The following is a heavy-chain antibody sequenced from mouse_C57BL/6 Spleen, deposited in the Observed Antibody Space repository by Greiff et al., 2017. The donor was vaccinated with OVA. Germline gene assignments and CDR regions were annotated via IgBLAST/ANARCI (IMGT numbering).Heavy chain of an antibody. V-gene: IGHV7-1*01. CDR1: GFTFSDFY. J-gene: IGHJ1*03. Sequence: EVKLMESGGGLVQSGRSLRLSCATSGFTFSDFYMEWVRQAPGKGLEWIAASRNKANDYTTEYSASVKGRFIVSRDTSQSILYLQMNALRAEDTAIYYCARDAPLYWYFDVWGTGTTVTVSS. CDR3: ARDAPLYWYFDV. CDR2: SRNKANDYTT.